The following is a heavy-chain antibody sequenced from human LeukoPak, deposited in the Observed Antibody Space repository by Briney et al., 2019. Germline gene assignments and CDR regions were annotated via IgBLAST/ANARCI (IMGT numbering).Heavy chain of an antibody. V-gene: IGHV3-7*01. CDR2: IKQDGSDK. CDR1: GFTFTTYW. D-gene: IGHD3-10*01. CDR3: VRERFHGSGAPKFDF. Sequence: HPGGSLRLSCAASGFTFTTYWMTWVRQAPGKGLEWVANIKQDGSDKYYVDSVKGRFTISRDNARKSVYLQMNSLRAEDTAVYYCVRERFHGSGAPKFDFWGQGTLVTVSS. J-gene: IGHJ4*02.